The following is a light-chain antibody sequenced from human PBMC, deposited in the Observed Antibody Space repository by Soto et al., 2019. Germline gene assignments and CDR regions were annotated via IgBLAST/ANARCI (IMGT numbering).Light chain of an antibody. CDR1: SSNIGTGYD. J-gene: IGLJ2*01. CDR2: GNS. Sequence: QSVLTQPPSVSGAPGQRVTISCTGSSSNIGTGYDVHWYQQPPGTAPKLLIYGNSNRPSGVPDRFSGSKSGTSASLAITGLQAEDEADYYCQSYDSNLSVVFGGGTKLTVL. V-gene: IGLV1-40*01. CDR3: QSYDSNLSVV.